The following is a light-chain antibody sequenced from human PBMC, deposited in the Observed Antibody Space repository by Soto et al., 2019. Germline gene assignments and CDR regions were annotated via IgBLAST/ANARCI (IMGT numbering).Light chain of an antibody. CDR2: DTS. CDR1: QSVSSSY. J-gene: IGKJ5*01. CDR3: QQRSDWPLS. Sequence: EIVLTQSPGTLSLSPGERATLSCRASQSVSSSYLAWYQQKPGQAPRLLIYDTSNRATGIPARFSGSGSGTDFTLTISSLQPDDVAVYYCQQRSDWPLSFGQGTRLDIK. V-gene: IGKV3-11*01.